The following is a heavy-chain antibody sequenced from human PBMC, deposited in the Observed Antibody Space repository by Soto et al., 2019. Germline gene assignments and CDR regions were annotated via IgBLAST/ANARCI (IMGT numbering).Heavy chain of an antibody. CDR2: ICGSGSGDGT. D-gene: IGHD3-10*01. V-gene: IGHV3-23*01. J-gene: IGHJ4*02. Sequence: EVQLLESGGDLVQPGGSLRLSCAASGFGFSNYAMNWVRQAPGKGLEWVSAICGSGSGDGTYYADSVKGRFTISRDSSKHTLFLQMSSPRAADTAVYYCAKGLSGRYYTLFDYWGQGVLVTVSS. CDR1: GFGFSNYA. CDR3: AKGLSGRYYTLFDY.